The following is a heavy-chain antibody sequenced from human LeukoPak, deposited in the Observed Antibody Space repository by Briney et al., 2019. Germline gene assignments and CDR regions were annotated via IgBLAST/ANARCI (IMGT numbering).Heavy chain of an antibody. CDR3: ATHTAMAELGVISY. J-gene: IGHJ4*02. Sequence: PGGSLRLSCAASGFTFSSYAMHWVRQAPGKGLEYVSAISSNGGSTYYANSVKGRFTISRDNSKNTLYLQMGSLRAEDMAVYYCATHTAMAELGVISYWGQGTLVTVSS. D-gene: IGHD5-18*01. V-gene: IGHV3-64*01. CDR2: ISSNGGST. CDR1: GFTFSSYA.